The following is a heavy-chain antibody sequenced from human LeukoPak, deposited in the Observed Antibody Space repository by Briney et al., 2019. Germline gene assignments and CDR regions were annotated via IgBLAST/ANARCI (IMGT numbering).Heavy chain of an antibody. CDR3: ARYYSDSSGFYCRLDY. CDR1: GASISSYY. J-gene: IGHJ4*01. Sequence: PWETLSLTCTVSGASISSYYWSWIRQPPGKGLEWVGYISYTGSTNYNPSLKSRVTISVDTSKNQFSLKLSSVTAADTAVYYCARYYSDSSGFYCRLDYWGHGTLVTVSS. D-gene: IGHD3-22*01. V-gene: IGHV4-59*08. CDR2: ISYTGST.